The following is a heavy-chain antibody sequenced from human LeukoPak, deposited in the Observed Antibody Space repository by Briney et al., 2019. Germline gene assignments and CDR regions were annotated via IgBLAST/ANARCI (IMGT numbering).Heavy chain of an antibody. CDR3: AKDPRAYCGGDCSFDY. Sequence: RRSLRLSCAAPGFTFSSYGMHWVRQAPGKGLEWVAVIWYDGSNKYYADSVKGRFTISRDNSKNTLYLQMNSLRAEDTAVYYCAKDPRAYCGGDCSFDYWGQGTLVTVSS. CDR1: GFTFSSYG. J-gene: IGHJ4*02. V-gene: IGHV3-33*06. CDR2: IWYDGSNK. D-gene: IGHD2-21*02.